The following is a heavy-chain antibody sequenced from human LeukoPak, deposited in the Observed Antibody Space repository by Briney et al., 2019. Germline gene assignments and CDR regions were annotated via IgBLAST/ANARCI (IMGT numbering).Heavy chain of an antibody. CDR3: AGSYYPFGFDY. J-gene: IGHJ4*02. V-gene: IGHV4-4*07. CDR1: GGSISSYY. Sequence: PSETLSLTCTVSGGSISSYYWSWIRQPAGKGLEWIGRIYTSGSTNYNPSLKSRVTISVDKSKNQFSLKLSSVTAADTAAYYCAGSYYPFGFDYWGQGTLVTVSS. D-gene: IGHD1-26*01. CDR2: IYTSGST.